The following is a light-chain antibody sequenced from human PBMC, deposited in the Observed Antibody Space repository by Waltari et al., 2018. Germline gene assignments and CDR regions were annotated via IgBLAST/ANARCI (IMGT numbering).Light chain of an antibody. Sequence: QSVLTQPPSVSGAPGQRVTISCSGTKSNIGADFDVHWYQQVPGTAPKLLLHSFSNRPPGVSDRFSGFKAGASASLVITGLQAEDEAMDYCQSYDTTLSAVVFGGGTRLTV. CDR2: SFS. CDR3: QSYDTTLSAVV. CDR1: KSNIGADFD. V-gene: IGLV1-40*01. J-gene: IGLJ2*01.